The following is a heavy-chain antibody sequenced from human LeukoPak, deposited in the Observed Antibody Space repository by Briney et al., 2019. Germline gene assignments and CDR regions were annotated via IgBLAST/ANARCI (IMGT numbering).Heavy chain of an antibody. J-gene: IGHJ6*02. CDR1: GFTFNTYG. CDR2: IWYDGSDK. CDR3: ARVGCTGGSCLAYNYYAMDV. D-gene: IGHD2-15*01. V-gene: IGHV3-33*01. Sequence: PGGSLRLSCAASGFTFNTYGMNWVRQAPGKGLEWVAIIWYDGSDKYYAESVKGRFTISRDNSKNTMYLQVNSLRAEDTAVYYCARVGCTGGSCLAYNYYAMDVWRQGTTVTVSS.